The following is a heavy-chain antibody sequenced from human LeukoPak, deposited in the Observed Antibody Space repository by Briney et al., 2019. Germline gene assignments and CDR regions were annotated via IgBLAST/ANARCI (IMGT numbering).Heavy chain of an antibody. V-gene: IGHV3-33*06. D-gene: IGHD1-26*01. CDR3: AKGGAVGDSGNHYYYLDV. CDR1: GTSFSSFG. Sequence: QTGGSLRLSGLMTGTSFSSFGMHWVRQAPGKGLEWVAIIWYDGSKKYYADSVKGRFTISRDDSKNTLHLEMKSLRVEDTAVYYCAKGGAVGDSGNHYYYLDVLGKGTTVIVSS. J-gene: IGHJ6*03. CDR2: IWYDGSKK.